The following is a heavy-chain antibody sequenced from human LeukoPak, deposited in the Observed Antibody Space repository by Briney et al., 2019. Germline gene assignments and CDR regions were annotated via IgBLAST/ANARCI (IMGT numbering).Heavy chain of an antibody. Sequence: GGSLRLSCAVSGSTFSKYIMSWVRQAPGKGLEWVSGISDNGVYTAYAGSVEGRFTISRDNSKNTLYMQMNSLRAEDTAIYYCAKWGADKVEWRHYVDSWSQGTLVIVSS. CDR1: GSTFSKYI. V-gene: IGHV3-23*01. D-gene: IGHD3-16*01. CDR2: ISDNGVYT. J-gene: IGHJ4*02. CDR3: AKWGADKVEWRHYVDS.